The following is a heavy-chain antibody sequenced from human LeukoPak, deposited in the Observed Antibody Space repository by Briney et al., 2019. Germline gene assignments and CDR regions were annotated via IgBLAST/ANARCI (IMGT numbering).Heavy chain of an antibody. CDR3: ARAQARGAFSSQYYFDY. Sequence: SQTLSLTCTVSGGSISSGGYSWSWIRQHPGTGLEWIGYIYYSGSTYYNPSLKSRVTISVDTSKNQFSLKLSSVTAADTAVYYCARAQARGAFSSQYYFDYWGQGTLVTVSS. V-gene: IGHV4-31*03. CDR1: GGSISSGGYS. J-gene: IGHJ4*02. CDR2: IYYSGST. D-gene: IGHD1-26*01.